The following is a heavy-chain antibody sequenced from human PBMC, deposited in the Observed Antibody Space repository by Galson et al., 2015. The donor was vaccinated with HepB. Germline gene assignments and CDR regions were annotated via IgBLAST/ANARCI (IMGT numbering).Heavy chain of an antibody. V-gene: IGHV1-69*13. D-gene: IGHD2-21*01. Sequence: SVKVSCKASGGTFSSDGISWVRQAPGQGLEWMGGIIPIFGSANYAQRFQGRLTITADESTSTAYMELSSLRSEDTAVYFCARDGAYCGTNCYKRYNDLVWYYMDVWGEGTTVTVSS. J-gene: IGHJ6*03. CDR1: GGTFSSDG. CDR3: ARDGAYCGTNCYKRYNDLVWYYMDV. CDR2: IIPIFGSA.